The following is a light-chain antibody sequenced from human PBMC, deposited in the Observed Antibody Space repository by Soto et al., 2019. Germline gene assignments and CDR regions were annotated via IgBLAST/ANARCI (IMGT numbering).Light chain of an antibody. V-gene: IGKV1-5*02. CDR2: DAS. J-gene: IGKJ4*01. Sequence: DIPMTQSPPTLSASVGDRVTIICRASQSITTRLAWYQQKPGKAPNLLIYDASSLESGVPSRFSGSGSGTEFTLTISSLQPDDFATYYCQQYNSYSGLTFGGGTKVEIK. CDR3: QQYNSYSGLT. CDR1: QSITTR.